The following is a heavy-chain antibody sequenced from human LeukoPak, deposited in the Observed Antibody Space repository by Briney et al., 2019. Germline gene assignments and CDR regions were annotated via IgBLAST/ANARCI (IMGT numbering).Heavy chain of an antibody. CDR3: ARDYYDSSGYPSAGGAFDI. J-gene: IGHJ3*02. D-gene: IGHD3-22*01. V-gene: IGHV3-30*04. CDR2: ISYDGSNK. CDR1: GFTFSSYA. Sequence: GRSLRLSCAASGFTFSSYAMHWVRQAPGKGLEWVAVISYDGSNKYYADSVKGRFTISRDNSKNTLYLQMNSLRAEDTAVYYCARDYYDSSGYPSAGGAFDIWGQGTMVTVSS.